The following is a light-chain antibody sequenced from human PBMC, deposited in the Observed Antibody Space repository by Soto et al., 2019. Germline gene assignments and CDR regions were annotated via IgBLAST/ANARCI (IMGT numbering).Light chain of an antibody. CDR3: QQYSSYWT. J-gene: IGKJ1*01. Sequence: IVMSQSPSSLSASVGDRVTITCRASQALDKWLAWYQQKPGKAPKLLIYRSSTLKQGVPSRLSGFGCGTEYILTINYQQPDYFATYYSQQYSSYWTFGQGTMVEIK. V-gene: IGKV1-5*03. CDR2: RSS. CDR1: QALDKW.